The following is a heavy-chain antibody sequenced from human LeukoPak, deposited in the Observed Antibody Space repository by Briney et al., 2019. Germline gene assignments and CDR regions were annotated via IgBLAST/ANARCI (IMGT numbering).Heavy chain of an antibody. CDR3: AKDGEYGDYPNPLDY. CDR2: ISWNSGSI. J-gene: IGHJ4*02. CDR1: GFTFDDYA. Sequence: PGGSLRLSCAASGFTFDDYAMHWVRQAPGKGLEWVSGISWNSGSIGYAESVKGRFTISRDNAKNSLYLQMNSLRAEDTALYYCAKDGEYGDYPNPLDYWGQGTLVTVSS. D-gene: IGHD4-17*01. V-gene: IGHV3-9*01.